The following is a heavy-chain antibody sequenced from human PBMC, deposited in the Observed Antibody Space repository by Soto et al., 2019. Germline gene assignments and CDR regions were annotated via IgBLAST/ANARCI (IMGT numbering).Heavy chain of an antibody. J-gene: IGHJ4*02. D-gene: IGHD5-12*01. Sequence: EVQLLESGGGLVQPGGSLRLSCAASGFTFSNYAMGWVRQAPGKGLEWVSGISTSGGSTYYADSVKGRFTISRDNSKNTRYLQMNSLRAEDTAVYYCWVKSRYSAYDDYWGQGTLVTVSS. CDR3: WVKSRYSAYDDY. CDR1: GFTFSNYA. V-gene: IGHV3-23*01. CDR2: ISTSGGST.